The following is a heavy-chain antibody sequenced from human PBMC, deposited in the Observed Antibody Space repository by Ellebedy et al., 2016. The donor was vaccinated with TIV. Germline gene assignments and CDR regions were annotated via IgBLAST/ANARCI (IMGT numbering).Heavy chain of an antibody. CDR1: EFTFSTYH. V-gene: IGHV3-33*01. J-gene: IGHJ4*02. Sequence: GESLKISCAASEFTFSTYHMHWVRQAPGKGLEWVAVIWYDGTAKFYAESVKGRFTISRDNSQNTVYLQMNSLGAEDTAVYYCARGSAAPDYWGQGTLVTVSS. CDR2: IWYDGTAK. CDR3: ARGSAAPDY. D-gene: IGHD2-2*01.